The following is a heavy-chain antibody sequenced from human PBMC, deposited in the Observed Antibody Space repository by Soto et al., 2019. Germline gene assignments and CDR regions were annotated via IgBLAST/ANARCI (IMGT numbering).Heavy chain of an antibody. V-gene: IGHV4-59*01. CDR2: IYYSGST. Sequence: PSVTLSLTCPVAGGSISSYYLSWIRQPPGKGLEWIGYIYYSGSTKYNPSLRSRVTISVDTSKNQFSLKLTSVTAADTAIYYCARGNTFNWFDSSGQGTLVTVSS. CDR3: ARGNTFNWFDS. J-gene: IGHJ5*01. D-gene: IGHD3-16*01. CDR1: GGSISSYY.